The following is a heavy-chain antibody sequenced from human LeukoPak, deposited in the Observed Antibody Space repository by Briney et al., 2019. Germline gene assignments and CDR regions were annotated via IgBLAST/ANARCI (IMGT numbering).Heavy chain of an antibody. V-gene: IGHV4-61*02. D-gene: IGHD5-18*01. CDR3: ARDGIQLGSVYLNWFDP. Sequence: SQTLSLTCTVSGGSISSGSYYWSWIRQPAGKGLEWIGRIYTSGSTNYNPSLKSRVTISVDTSKNQFSLKLSSVTAADTAVYYCARDGIQLGSVYLNWFDPWGQGTLVTVSS. J-gene: IGHJ5*02. CDR2: IYTSGST. CDR1: GGSISSGSYY.